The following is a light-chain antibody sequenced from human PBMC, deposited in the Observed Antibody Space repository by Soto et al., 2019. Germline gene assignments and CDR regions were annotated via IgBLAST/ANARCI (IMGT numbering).Light chain of an antibody. J-gene: IGKJ1*01. CDR1: QSVSTY. V-gene: IGKV3-11*01. Sequence: EVVLTQSPATMSLYPGEGATLSCRASQSVSTYLAWYQQKPGQAPRLLIFEASKRATGIPDRISGSGSGTDFTLTISSLQPEDCATYYCQQSYSTPWTFGQGTKVEV. CDR2: EAS. CDR3: QQSYSTPWT.